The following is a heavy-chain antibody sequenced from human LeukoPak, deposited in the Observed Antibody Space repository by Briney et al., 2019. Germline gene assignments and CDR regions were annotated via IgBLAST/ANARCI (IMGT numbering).Heavy chain of an antibody. Sequence: SETLSLTCTVSGGSISSYYWSWIRQPPGKGLEWIGYIYYSGSTNYSPSLKSRVSISLDTSKNEFSLKLSSVTAADTAVYYCARDDCKVPRVFDYWGQGTLVIVSS. CDR2: IYYSGST. D-gene: IGHD2/OR15-2a*01. CDR3: ARDDCKVPRVFDY. V-gene: IGHV4-59*01. CDR1: GGSISSYY. J-gene: IGHJ4*02.